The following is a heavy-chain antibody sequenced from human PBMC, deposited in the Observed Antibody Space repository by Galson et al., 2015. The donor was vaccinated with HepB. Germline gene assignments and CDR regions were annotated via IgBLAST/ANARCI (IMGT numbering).Heavy chain of an antibody. V-gene: IGHV1-2*02. D-gene: IGHD2/OR15-2a*01. CDR2: LHPNSGVT. Sequence: SVKVSCKASGYSFTDHYIHWVRQAPGQGLEWMGWLHPNSGVTNSAQKFDGRVTMTRDTSISTAYMELSRLRSDDTAVYYCAILDFLTPFDPWGQGTLVTVSS. CDR1: GYSFTDHY. CDR3: AILDFLTPFDP. J-gene: IGHJ5*02.